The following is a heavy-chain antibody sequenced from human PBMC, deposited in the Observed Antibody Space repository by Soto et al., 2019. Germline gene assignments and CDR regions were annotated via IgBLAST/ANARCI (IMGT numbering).Heavy chain of an antibody. V-gene: IGHV1-8*01. CDR3: ARILGGSGNYYPFDY. CDR1: GYTFTSNV. CDR2: MNPNSGNT. J-gene: IGHJ4*02. Sequence: ASVKVSCKASGYTFTSNVINWVRQATGQGLEWMGWMNPNSGNTGYAQKFQGRVTMTRNTAISTAYMELSSLRSEDTAVYYCARILGGSGNYYPFDYWGQGTLVTVSS. D-gene: IGHD3-10*01.